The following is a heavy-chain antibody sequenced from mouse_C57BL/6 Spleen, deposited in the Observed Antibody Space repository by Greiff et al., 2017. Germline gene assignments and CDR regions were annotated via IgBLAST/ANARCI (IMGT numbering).Heavy chain of an antibody. CDR1: GFTFSSYA. V-gene: IGHV5-4*01. Sequence: EVQLVESGGGLVKPGGSLKLSCAASGFTFSSYAMSWVRQTPEKRLEWVATISDGGSYTYYPDNVKGRFTISRDNAKNNLYLQMSHLKSEDTAMYYCARVEPWFAYWGQGTLVTVSA. J-gene: IGHJ3*01. CDR2: ISDGGSYT. CDR3: ARVEPWFAY.